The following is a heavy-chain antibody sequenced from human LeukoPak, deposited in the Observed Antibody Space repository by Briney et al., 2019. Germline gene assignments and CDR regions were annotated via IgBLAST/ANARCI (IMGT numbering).Heavy chain of an antibody. Sequence: SETLSLTCTVSGYSISSGYYWGWIRQPPGKGLEWIGSIYHSGSTYYNPSLKSRVTISVDTSKNQFSLKLSSVTAADTAVYYCASLAKTGTTNQYWGQGTLVTVSS. V-gene: IGHV4-38-2*02. CDR1: GYSISSGYY. CDR3: ASLAKTGTTNQY. CDR2: IYHSGST. J-gene: IGHJ4*02. D-gene: IGHD1-7*01.